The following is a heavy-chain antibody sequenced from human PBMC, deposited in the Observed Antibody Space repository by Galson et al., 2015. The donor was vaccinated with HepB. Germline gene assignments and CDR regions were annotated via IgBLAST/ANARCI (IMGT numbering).Heavy chain of an antibody. D-gene: IGHD6-13*01. CDR2: ISSSSSYI. V-gene: IGHV3-21*01. J-gene: IGHJ4*02. CDR3: ARRIGRRAGSWWD. Sequence: SLRLSCAASGFTFSSYSMNWVRQAPGKGLEWVSSISSSSSYIYYADSVKGRFTISRDNAKNSLYLQMNSLRAEDTAVYYCARRIGRRAGSWWDWGQGTLVTVSS. CDR1: GFTFSSYS.